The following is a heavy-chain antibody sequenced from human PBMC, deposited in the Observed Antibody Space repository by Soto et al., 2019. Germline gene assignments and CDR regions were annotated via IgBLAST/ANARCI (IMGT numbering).Heavy chain of an antibody. V-gene: IGHV4-31*03. J-gene: IGHJ3*02. CDR3: AREDYGGNPGAFDI. CDR2: IYYSGST. Sequence: SETLTLTCTVSGGSIGSGGYYWSWIRQHPGKGLEWIGYIYYSGSTYYNPSLKSRVTISVDTSKNQFSLKLSSVTAADTAVYYCAREDYGGNPGAFDIWGQGTMVTVSS. D-gene: IGHD4-17*01. CDR1: GGSIGSGGYY.